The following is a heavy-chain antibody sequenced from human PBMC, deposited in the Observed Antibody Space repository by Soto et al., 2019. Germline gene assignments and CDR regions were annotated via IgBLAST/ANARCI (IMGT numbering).Heavy chain of an antibody. CDR1: GGSISSSNW. CDR2: IYHSGST. CDR3: ARELVIRYCRGGSSYPGYWFDP. J-gene: IGHJ5*02. D-gene: IGHD2-15*01. Sequence: QVQLQESGPGLVKPSGTLSLTCAVSGGSISSSNWWSWVRQPPGKGLEWIREIYHSGSTNYNPSLKSRVNISVDEAKNQVTLKLSYVNDADTAVYYYARELVIRYCRGGSSYPGYWFDPWGQGTLVTVSS. V-gene: IGHV4-4*02.